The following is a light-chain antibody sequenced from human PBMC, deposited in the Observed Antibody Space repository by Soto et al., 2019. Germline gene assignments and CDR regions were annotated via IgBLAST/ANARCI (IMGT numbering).Light chain of an antibody. Sequence: QSVLTQPPSVSGAPGQRVTISCTGSSSNIGAGYDVSWYQQHPGKAPKLMIYDVSNRPSGVSNRFSGSKSGNTASLTISGLQAEDEADYYCSSYTSSSTPVYVFGTGTKVTVL. V-gene: IGLV2-14*01. CDR2: DVS. J-gene: IGLJ1*01. CDR3: SSYTSSSTPVYV. CDR1: SSNIGAGYD.